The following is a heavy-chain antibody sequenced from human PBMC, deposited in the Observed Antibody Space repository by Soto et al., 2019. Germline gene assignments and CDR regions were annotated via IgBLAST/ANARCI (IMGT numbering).Heavy chain of an antibody. V-gene: IGHV1-69*01. CDR2: IIPMFTSP. Sequence: QVQLVQSGTDVKKPGSSVKVSCKVSGGSFSNYAISWVRQAPGQGLEWMGGIIPMFTSPNYAQKFQDRVTITADESTTTAYMRLSSLTYDDTAVYYCARGSLFGDYGALDYWGQGTLVTVS. D-gene: IGHD4-17*01. CDR3: ARGSLFGDYGALDY. J-gene: IGHJ4*02. CDR1: GGSFSNYA.